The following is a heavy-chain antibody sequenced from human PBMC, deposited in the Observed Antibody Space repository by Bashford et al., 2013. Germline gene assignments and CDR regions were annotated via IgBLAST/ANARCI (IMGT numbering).Heavy chain of an antibody. CDR3: AREAHSGSSSSIYLDY. J-gene: IGHJ4*02. CDR1: GFAFSAYW. Sequence: GGSLRLSCAASGFAFSAYWMHWVRQVPGKGLVWVSHVNNDGSDTSYADSVRGRFSISRDNAKNTLYLNMDSLGADDTAVYFCAREAHSGSSSSIYLDYWGQGTLVTVSS. CDR2: VNNDGSDT. D-gene: IGHD6-6*01. V-gene: IGHV3-74*01.